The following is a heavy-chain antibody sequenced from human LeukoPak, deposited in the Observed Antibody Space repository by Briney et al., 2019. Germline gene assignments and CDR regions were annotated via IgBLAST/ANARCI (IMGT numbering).Heavy chain of an antibody. CDR2: INHSGST. D-gene: IGHD6-19*01. CDR1: GGSFSGYY. J-gene: IGHJ4*02. V-gene: IGHV4-34*01. Sequence: SETLSLTCAVYGGSFSGYYWSWIRQPPGKGLEWIGEINHSGSTNYNPSLKSRVTISVDTSKNQFSLKLSSVTASDTAVYYCATGSSGWYYKLDYWGQGTLVTVSS. CDR3: ATGSSGWYYKLDY.